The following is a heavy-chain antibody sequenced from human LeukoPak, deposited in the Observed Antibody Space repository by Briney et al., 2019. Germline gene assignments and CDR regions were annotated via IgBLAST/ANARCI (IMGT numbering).Heavy chain of an antibody. CDR1: GFTFSSYE. CDR2: VGIVGDT. Sequence: PGGSLSLSCAASGFTFSSYEMHWVRQVAGKGLEWVSAVGIVGDTFYSGSVKGRFTISRENAENSLFLQMNSLRAGDTAVYYCAREGRGSSADAFDIWGQGTMVTVSS. J-gene: IGHJ3*02. D-gene: IGHD3-16*01. V-gene: IGHV3-13*01. CDR3: AREGRGSSADAFDI.